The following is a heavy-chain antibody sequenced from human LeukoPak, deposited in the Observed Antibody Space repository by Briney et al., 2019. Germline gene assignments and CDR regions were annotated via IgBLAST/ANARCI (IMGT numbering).Heavy chain of an antibody. D-gene: IGHD6-19*01. CDR2: IYTSGST. CDR1: GVSISGYY. CDR3: TRDPSYSSGYYDY. Sequence: SETLSLTCTVSGVSISGYYLTWIRQPAGKGLEWIGRIYTSGSTNYNPSLKSRVTMSVDTSKNQFSLKLSSVTAADTAVYYCTRDPSYSSGYYDYWGQGTLVTVSS. J-gene: IGHJ4*02. V-gene: IGHV4-4*07.